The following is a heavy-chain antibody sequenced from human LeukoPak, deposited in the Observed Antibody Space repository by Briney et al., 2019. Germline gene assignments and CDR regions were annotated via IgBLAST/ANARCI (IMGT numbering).Heavy chain of an antibody. CDR1: GFTFTSYT. Sequence: GGSLRLSCAASGFTFTSYTMNWVRQAPGKGLEWVSSISSSSGYKYYADSVKGRFTISRDNSKNSPYLQMNSLRAEDTAMYYCARAGTTGTRNWFGPWGQGILVTVSS. V-gene: IGHV3-21*01. CDR2: ISSSSGYK. D-gene: IGHD1-14*01. CDR3: ARAGTTGTRNWFGP. J-gene: IGHJ5*02.